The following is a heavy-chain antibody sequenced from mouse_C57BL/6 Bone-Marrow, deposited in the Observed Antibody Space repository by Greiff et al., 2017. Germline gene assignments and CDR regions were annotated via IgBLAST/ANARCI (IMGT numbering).Heavy chain of an antibody. Sequence: QVQLQQSGPGLVQPSQSLSISCTVSGFSLTSYGVHWVRQSPGKGLEWLGVIWRGGSTDYNAAFISRLSISKDNSKSQVFFKMNSLQADDTAIYYCARNVDYGYDDAMDYWGQGTSVTVSS. V-gene: IGHV2-2*01. CDR3: ARNVDYGYDDAMDY. D-gene: IGHD2-2*01. CDR2: IWRGGST. J-gene: IGHJ4*01. CDR1: GFSLTSYG.